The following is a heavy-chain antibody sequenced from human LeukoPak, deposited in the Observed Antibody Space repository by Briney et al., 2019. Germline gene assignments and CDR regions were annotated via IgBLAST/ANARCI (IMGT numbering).Heavy chain of an antibody. J-gene: IGHJ4*02. CDR3: ARSELLWFGGVNSGFDY. CDR1: GGSLSSYY. D-gene: IGHD3-10*01. CDR2: IYYSGRT. Sequence: PSETLSLTCTVSGGSLSSYYWSWIRQPPGEGLEWVGYIYYSGRTSYNHSLKSRVTISVDTSKTQLSLKLSSVTAADPAVYYCARSELLWFGGVNSGFDYWGQGTLVTVSS. V-gene: IGHV4-59*01.